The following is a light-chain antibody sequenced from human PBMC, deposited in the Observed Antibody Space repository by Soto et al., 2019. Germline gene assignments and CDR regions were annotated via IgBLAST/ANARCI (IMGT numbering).Light chain of an antibody. V-gene: IGKV3-15*01. CDR2: GAS. J-gene: IGKJ1*01. Sequence: EIVMTQSPATLSVSPGERATLSCRASQSVSRNLAWYQQKPGQAPRLLIYGASTRATGIPGRFSGSGSGTEFTLTISSLQPDDFATYYCQQYNSYSRTFGQGTKVDIK. CDR1: QSVSRN. CDR3: QQYNSYSRT.